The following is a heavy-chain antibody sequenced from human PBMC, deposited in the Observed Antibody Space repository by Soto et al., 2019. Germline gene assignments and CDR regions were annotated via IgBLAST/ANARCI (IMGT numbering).Heavy chain of an antibody. D-gene: IGHD1-1*01. V-gene: IGHV3-7*05. J-gene: IGHJ4*02. CDR2: INQDGSKK. Sequence: APLVESGGGLVQPGGSLRLSCAASGLSFSSYWMTWVRQAPGKGLEWVANINQDGSKKYYVDSADGRFTISRDSAKNSLYLQMDSLRVDDTALYYCATVPPWNDANWDYWGQGTLVTVSS. CDR3: ATVPPWNDANWDY. CDR1: GLSFSSYW.